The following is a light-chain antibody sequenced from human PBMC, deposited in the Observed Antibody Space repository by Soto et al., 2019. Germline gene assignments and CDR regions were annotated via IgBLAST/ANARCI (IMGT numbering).Light chain of an antibody. CDR2: RND. CDR3: AVWDDSLNGSVA. CDR1: SSNIGSNF. J-gene: IGLJ2*01. Sequence: QSVLTQAPSVSGTPGQRVTISCSGSSSNIGSNFVYWYQKFPGTAPKVLIYRNDQRPSGVPDRFSGSKSGTSASLAISGLRSEDEADYYCAVWDDSLNGSVAFGGGTKVTVL. V-gene: IGLV1-47*01.